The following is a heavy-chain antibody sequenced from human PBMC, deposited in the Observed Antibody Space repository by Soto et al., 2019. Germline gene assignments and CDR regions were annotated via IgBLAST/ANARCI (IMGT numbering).Heavy chain of an antibody. CDR2: IYWDDDK. D-gene: IGHD2-15*01. Sequence: QITLKESGPTLVKPTQTLTLTCTFSGFSLSTSGVGVGWIRQPPGKALEWLALIYWDDDKRYSPSLKSRLTITQDTSKNQVVLTMTNMDPVDTATYYCAHRDVVVAATWENWFDPWGQGTLVTVSS. J-gene: IGHJ5*02. CDR3: AHRDVVVAATWENWFDP. CDR1: GFSLSTSGVG. V-gene: IGHV2-5*02.